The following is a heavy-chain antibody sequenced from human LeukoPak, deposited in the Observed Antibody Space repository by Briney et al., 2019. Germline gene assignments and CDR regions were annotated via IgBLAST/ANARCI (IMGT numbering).Heavy chain of an antibody. CDR1: GGTFNSYA. D-gene: IGHD6-6*01. Sequence: SVTVSCKASGGTFNSYAISWVRQAPGQGREWMGGIIPIFGTANYAQKFQGRVTITTDESTSTVYMELSSLRSEDTAVYYCARVVEYSSSSRYFQHWGQGTLVTVSS. V-gene: IGHV1-69*05. CDR2: IIPIFGTA. CDR3: ARVVEYSSSSRYFQH. J-gene: IGHJ1*01.